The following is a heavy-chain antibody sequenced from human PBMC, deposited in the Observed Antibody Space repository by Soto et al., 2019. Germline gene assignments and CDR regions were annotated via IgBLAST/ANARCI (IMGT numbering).Heavy chain of an antibody. CDR3: AKWGAAAGTT. D-gene: IGHD6-25*01. J-gene: IGHJ4*02. CDR2: VFYTGIT. V-gene: IGHV4-59*01. Sequence: QVHLQESGPGLVKPAETLSLTCSVSGGSISSYYWSWIRQPPGKGLEWIGYVFYTGITKYNPSFKSRATISGDTSRNQFSLNLMSVTAADTAVYYCAKWGAAAGTTWCQGIRVNVSS. CDR1: GGSISSYY.